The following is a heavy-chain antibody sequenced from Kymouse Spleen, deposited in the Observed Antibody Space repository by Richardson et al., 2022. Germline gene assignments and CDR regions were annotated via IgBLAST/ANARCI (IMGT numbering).Heavy chain of an antibody. CDR3: ARGREQQLVFDY. CDR1: GGSFSGYY. D-gene: IGHD6-13*01. V-gene: IGHV4-34*01. J-gene: IGHJ4*02. Sequence: QVQLQQWGAGLLKPSETLSLTCAVYGGSFSGYYWSWIRQPPGKGLEWIGEINHSGSTNYNPSLKSRVTISVDTSKNQFSLKLSSVTAADTAVYYCARGREQQLVFDYWGQGTLVTVSS. CDR2: INHSGST.